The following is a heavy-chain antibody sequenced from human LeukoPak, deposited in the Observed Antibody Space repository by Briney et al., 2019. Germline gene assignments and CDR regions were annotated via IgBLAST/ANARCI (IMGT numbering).Heavy chain of an antibody. Sequence: ASVKVSCKASGYTFTGYYMHWVRQAPGQGLAWMGWINPNSGGTNYAQKFQGRVTMTRDTSISTAYMELSRLRSDDTAMYYCAGPLDYYDSSGPFDYWGQGTLVTVSS. CDR2: INPNSGGT. J-gene: IGHJ4*02. D-gene: IGHD3-22*01. CDR3: AGPLDYYDSSGPFDY. V-gene: IGHV1-2*02. CDR1: GYTFTGYY.